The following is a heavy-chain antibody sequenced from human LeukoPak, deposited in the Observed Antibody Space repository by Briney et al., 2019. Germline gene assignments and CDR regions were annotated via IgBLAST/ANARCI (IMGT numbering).Heavy chain of an antibody. CDR3: ARRAGAYSHPYDY. J-gene: IGHJ4*02. CDR2: IYSGTI. CDR1: GFTVSSNS. D-gene: IGHD4/OR15-4a*01. Sequence: GGSLRLSFTVSGFTVSSNSMSWVRPAPGKGLEWVSFIYSGTIHYSDSVKGRFTISRDNSKNTLYLQMNSLRAEDTAVYYCARRAGAYSHPYDYWGQGTLVTVSS. V-gene: IGHV3-53*01.